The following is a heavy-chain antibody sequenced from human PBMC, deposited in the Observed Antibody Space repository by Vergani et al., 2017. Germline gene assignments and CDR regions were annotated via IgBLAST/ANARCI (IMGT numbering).Heavy chain of an antibody. V-gene: IGHV4-34*01. CDR2: INHSGST. CDR3: ASGYCSSTSCYAPYYYYGMDV. CDR1: GGSFSGYY. D-gene: IGHD2-2*01. Sequence: QVQLQQWGAGLLKPSETLSLTCAVYGGSFSGYYWSWIRQPPGKGLEWIGEINHSGSTNYNPPLKSRVTISVDTSKNQFSLKLSSVTAADTAVYYCASGYCSSTSCYAPYYYYGMDVWGQGP. J-gene: IGHJ6*02.